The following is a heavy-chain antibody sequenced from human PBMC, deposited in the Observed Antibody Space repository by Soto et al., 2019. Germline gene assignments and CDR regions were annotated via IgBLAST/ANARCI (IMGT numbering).Heavy chain of an antibody. CDR2: VYYTGTT. CDR1: GCSISSYF. J-gene: IGHJ4*02. D-gene: IGHD6-13*01. V-gene: IGHV4-59*01. Sequence: SETLSLTCPVSGCSISSYFYIWVRQPPGKGLEWIGSVYYTGTTDYNPSLKSRVTISVDTSKTQFSLNLRSVTAADTAVYYCARDLAAVPRAFDYWGRGTLVTVSS. CDR3: ARDLAAVPRAFDY.